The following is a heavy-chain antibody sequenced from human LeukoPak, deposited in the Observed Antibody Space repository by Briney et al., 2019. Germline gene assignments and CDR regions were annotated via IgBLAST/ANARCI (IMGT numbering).Heavy chain of an antibody. CDR3: ARVPTDRRGAAEGTFDY. CDR1: GFTFSSYS. CDR2: ISSSSSYI. Sequence: PGGSLRLSCAASGFTFSSYSMTWVRQAPGKGLEWVSSISSSSSYIYYADSVKGRFTISRDNAKNSLYLQMNSLRAEDTAVYYCARVPTDRRGAAEGTFDYWGQGTLVTVSS. J-gene: IGHJ4*02. D-gene: IGHD6-13*01. V-gene: IGHV3-21*01.